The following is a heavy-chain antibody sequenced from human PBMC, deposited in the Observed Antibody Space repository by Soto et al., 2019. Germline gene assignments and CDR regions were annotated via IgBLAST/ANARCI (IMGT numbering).Heavy chain of an antibody. J-gene: IGHJ4*02. CDR1: GYSFTSYW. CDR2: IYPGDSET. V-gene: IGHV5-51*01. CDR3: ARHGYYDSSGYSRPFDY. Sequence: GESLKISFKGSGYSFTSYWIGWVRQLPGKGLEWMGIIYPGDSETRYSPSFQGQVTISADWSISTAYLQWSSLKASDTAMYYCARHGYYDSSGYSRPFDYWGQGTLVTVSS. D-gene: IGHD3-22*01.